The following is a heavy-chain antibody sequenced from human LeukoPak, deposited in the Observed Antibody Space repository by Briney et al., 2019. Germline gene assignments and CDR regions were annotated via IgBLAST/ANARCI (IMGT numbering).Heavy chain of an antibody. V-gene: IGHV1-2*02. CDR3: ARDSFETSGTTDY. Sequence: ASVKVSCKASGYTFTGYYIHWVRQAPGQGLEWMGWINPNTGGTNYARQFQGRVTMTRDTSLSTAYMELSRLRSDDTAVYYCARDSFETSGTTDYWGQGTPVTVSS. CDR1: GYTFTGYY. CDR2: INPNTGGT. J-gene: IGHJ4*02. D-gene: IGHD1-1*01.